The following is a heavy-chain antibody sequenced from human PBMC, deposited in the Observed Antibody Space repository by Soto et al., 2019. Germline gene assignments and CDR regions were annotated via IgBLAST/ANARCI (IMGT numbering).Heavy chain of an antibody. CDR2: ITASGDDT. Sequence: EVQLLESGGGLVQPGGSLRLSCAASGFTFNRYVMRWVRQAPGKGLEWVSGITASGDDTYYADSVKGRFTTSRDNSKTTLYLQMHGLRAEDTAVYFCASRSHSYYHVDVWGEGTTVTVSS. J-gene: IGHJ6*03. CDR3: ASRSHSYYHVDV. V-gene: IGHV3-23*01. D-gene: IGHD4-17*01. CDR1: GFTFNRYV.